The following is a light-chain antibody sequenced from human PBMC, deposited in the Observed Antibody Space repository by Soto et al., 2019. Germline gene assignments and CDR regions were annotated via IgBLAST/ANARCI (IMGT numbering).Light chain of an antibody. J-gene: IGKJ2*01. CDR1: QSIDSW. CDR3: QQYKTYMYT. Sequence: DIQMTQSPSTLSASVGDRVTITCRASQSIDSWLAWYQQKPGKAPKLLIYSASSIESGVPSRFSGSGSGTEVTLTISSLQPDDFATYYCQQYKTYMYTFAQGTKLEIK. V-gene: IGKV1-5*03. CDR2: SAS.